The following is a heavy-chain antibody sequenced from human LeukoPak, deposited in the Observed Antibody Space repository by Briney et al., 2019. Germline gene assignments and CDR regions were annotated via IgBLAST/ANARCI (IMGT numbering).Heavy chain of an antibody. J-gene: IGHJ3*02. V-gene: IGHV4-59*08. Sequence: SETLSLTCTVSGGSISSYYWSWIRQPPGKGLEWIGYIYYSGSTYSNPSLKSRVIISVDTSKSQFSLKLSSVTAADTAVYWCARGAFGVLLSAFDIWGQGTMVTVSS. D-gene: IGHD3-3*01. CDR1: GGSISSYY. CDR2: IYYSGST. CDR3: ARGAFGVLLSAFDI.